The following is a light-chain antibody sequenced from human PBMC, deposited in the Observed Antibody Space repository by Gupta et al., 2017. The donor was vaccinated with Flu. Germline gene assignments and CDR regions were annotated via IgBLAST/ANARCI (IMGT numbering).Light chain of an antibody. CDR1: QSVSSY. CDR2: DAS. CDR3: QQRSDWTLT. J-gene: IGKJ4*01. V-gene: IGKV3-11*01. Sequence: EIVLTQSPATLSLPSGERATLSCMASQSVSSYLAWYQQKPGQAPRLLIYDASNRATGIPARFSGSGSGTDFTLTISSLEPEDFAVYSCQQRSDWTLTFGGGTKVEIK.